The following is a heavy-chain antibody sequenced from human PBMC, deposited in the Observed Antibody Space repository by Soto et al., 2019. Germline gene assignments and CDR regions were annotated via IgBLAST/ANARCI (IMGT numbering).Heavy chain of an antibody. D-gene: IGHD6-19*01. J-gene: IGHJ4*02. CDR1: GGYFSGYY. V-gene: IGHV4-34*01. CDR2: INHRGST. Sequence: SETLSLTCAVYGGYFSGYYWTWIRQTPGKGLEWIGEINHRGSTSYNPSLKSRVTISTDTSKNQFSLKLSSVTAADTAVYFCARGEISGWYFDYWGQGTPVTVS. CDR3: ARGEISGWYFDY.